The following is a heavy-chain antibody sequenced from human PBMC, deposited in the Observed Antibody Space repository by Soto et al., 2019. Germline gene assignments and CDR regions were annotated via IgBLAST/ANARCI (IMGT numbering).Heavy chain of an antibody. Sequence: SETLSLTCSVRGGTISGYYWTWIRQPAGKGLEWIGRIYSSGNTKYNPSLQSRVTMSLDTSNNQFPLRLTSVTAADTAVYYCARGQRFSDCFDPWGQGTLVTVSS. CDR1: GGTISGYY. CDR3: ARGQRFSDCFDP. V-gene: IGHV4-4*07. CDR2: IYSSGNT. J-gene: IGHJ5*02. D-gene: IGHD3-3*01.